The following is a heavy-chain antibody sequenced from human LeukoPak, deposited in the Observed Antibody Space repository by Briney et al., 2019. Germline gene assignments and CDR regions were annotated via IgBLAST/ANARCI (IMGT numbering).Heavy chain of an antibody. CDR1: GGSISSSSYY. CDR3: ARSRRWLHPYFDY. CDR2: INHSGST. Sequence: SETLSLTCTVSGGSISSSSYYWSWIRQPPGKGLEWIGEINHSGSTNYNPSLKSRVTISVDTSKNQFSLKLSSVTAADTAVYYCARSRRWLHPYFDYWGQGTLVTVSS. J-gene: IGHJ4*02. D-gene: IGHD5-24*01. V-gene: IGHV4-39*07.